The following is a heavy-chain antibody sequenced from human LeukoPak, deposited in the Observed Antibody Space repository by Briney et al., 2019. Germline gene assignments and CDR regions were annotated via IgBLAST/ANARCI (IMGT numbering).Heavy chain of an antibody. CDR1: GGSFSGYY. Sequence: SETLSLTCAVYGGSFSGYYWSWIRQPPGKGLEWIGEINHSGSTNYNPSLKSRVTISVDTSKNQFSLKLSSVTAADTAVYYCARGRRYYYDSSGYNLPTDYWGQGTLVTVSS. CDR2: INHSGST. D-gene: IGHD3-22*01. V-gene: IGHV4-34*01. J-gene: IGHJ4*02. CDR3: ARGRRYYYDSSGYNLPTDY.